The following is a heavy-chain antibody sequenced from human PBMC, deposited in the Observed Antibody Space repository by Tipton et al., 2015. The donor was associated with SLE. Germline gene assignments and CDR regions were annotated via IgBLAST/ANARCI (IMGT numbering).Heavy chain of an antibody. D-gene: IGHD6-6*01. J-gene: IGHJ2*01. CDR2: IYYSGST. V-gene: IGHV4-59*11. Sequence: TLSLTCTVSGGSISSHYWSWIRQPPGKGLEWIGYIYYSGSTYYNPSLKSRVTISVNTSKNQFSLKLSSVTAADTAIYYCARGLRSSPLWYFDLWGRGTLVTVSS. CDR1: GGSISSHY. CDR3: ARGLRSSPLWYFDL.